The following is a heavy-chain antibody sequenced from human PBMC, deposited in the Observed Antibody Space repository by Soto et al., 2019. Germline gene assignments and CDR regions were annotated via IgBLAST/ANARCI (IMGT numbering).Heavy chain of an antibody. Sequence: QVQLVESGGGVVQPGRSLRLSCAASGFTFSSYAMHWVRQAPGKGLEWVAVISYDGSNKYYADSVKGRFTISRDNSKNTLYLQMNSLRAEDTAVYYCARDKVVVVPAAILGHDTGYYYYYGMDVWGQGTTVTVSS. D-gene: IGHD2-2*02. CDR1: GFTFSSYA. V-gene: IGHV3-30-3*01. J-gene: IGHJ6*02. CDR3: ARDKVVVVPAAILGHDTGYYYYYGMDV. CDR2: ISYDGSNK.